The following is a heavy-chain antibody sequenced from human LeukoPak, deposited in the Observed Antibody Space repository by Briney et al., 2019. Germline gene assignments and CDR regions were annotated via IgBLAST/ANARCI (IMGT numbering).Heavy chain of an antibody. CDR2: IYSGGST. D-gene: IGHD3-10*01. Sequence: GGSLRLSCAVSGLTVSSNYMSWVRQAPGKGLEWVSAIYSGGSTFYADSVKGRFTISRDNSKNTLYLQMNSLRAEDTAVYYCARDPYNSGSSYFDYCGQGTLVTVSS. J-gene: IGHJ4*02. V-gene: IGHV3-53*01. CDR3: ARDPYNSGSSYFDY. CDR1: GLTVSSNY.